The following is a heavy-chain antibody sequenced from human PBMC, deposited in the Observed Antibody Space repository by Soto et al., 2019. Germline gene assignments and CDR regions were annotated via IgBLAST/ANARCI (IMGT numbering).Heavy chain of an antibody. Sequence: VASVKVSCKASGYTFTSYGISWVRQAPGQGLEWMGWISAYNGNTNYAQKLQGRVTMTTDTSTSTAYMELRSLRSDDTAVYCCARMDYDFWCGYSNYGMDVWGQGTTVTVSS. CDR3: ARMDYDFWCGYSNYGMDV. CDR2: ISAYNGNT. D-gene: IGHD3-3*01. J-gene: IGHJ6*02. V-gene: IGHV1-18*04. CDR1: GYTFTSYG.